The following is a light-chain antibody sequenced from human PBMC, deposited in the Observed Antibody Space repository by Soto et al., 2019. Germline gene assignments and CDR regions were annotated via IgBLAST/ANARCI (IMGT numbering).Light chain of an antibody. J-gene: IGKJ5*01. CDR1: QDIRSS. CDR2: GAS. CDR3: QQYNKWPQT. V-gene: IGKV3-15*01. Sequence: IVMTQSPATLSVSPGERVTLSCRASQDIRSSLAWYQQKPGQAPRLLIYGASIRATGVPATFSGSGSGTEFTLSISSLQSEDFAVYYCQQYNKWPQTFGQGTRLEIK.